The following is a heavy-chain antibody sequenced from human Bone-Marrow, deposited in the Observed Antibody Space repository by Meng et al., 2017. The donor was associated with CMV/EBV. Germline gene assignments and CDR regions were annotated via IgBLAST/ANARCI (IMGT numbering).Heavy chain of an antibody. CDR1: GHTFSTYG. J-gene: IGHJ5*02. CDR3: ARDHIADRPGWFDP. V-gene: IGHV1-18*01. Sequence: SGHTFSTYGISRVRQAPGQGLEWMGWISAYNGDTNYAQKFQGRVTMTTDTSKSTAYMELRSLRSDDAAIYYCARDHIADRPGWFDPWGQGTLVTVSS. CDR2: ISAYNGDT. D-gene: IGHD6-6*01.